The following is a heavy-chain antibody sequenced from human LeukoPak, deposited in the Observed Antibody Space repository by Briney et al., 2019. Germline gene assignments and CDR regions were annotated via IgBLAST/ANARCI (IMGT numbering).Heavy chain of an antibody. Sequence: TSETLSLTCAVYGGSFSGYYWSWIRQPPGKGLEWIGEINHSGSTNYNPSLKSRVTISVDTSKNQFSLKLSSVTAADTAVYYCARGGGREPPRIAAAAVADYWGQGTLVTVSS. CDR1: GGSFSGYY. CDR3: ARGGGREPPRIAAAAVADY. V-gene: IGHV4-34*01. D-gene: IGHD6-13*01. CDR2: INHSGST. J-gene: IGHJ4*02.